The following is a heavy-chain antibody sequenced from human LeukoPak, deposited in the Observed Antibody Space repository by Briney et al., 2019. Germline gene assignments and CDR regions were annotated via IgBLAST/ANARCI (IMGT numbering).Heavy chain of an antibody. Sequence: GGSLRLSCGASGFTFSSSAMHWVRQGPGKGLEWVAYIAHHGNNKYYADSVRGRLTISRDNSKESLYLQMNSLRADDTAIYYCAKDEYRSRWLHPWGQGTLVTVTS. CDR2: IAHHGNNK. CDR1: GFTFSSSA. J-gene: IGHJ5*02. CDR3: AKDEYRSRWLHP. D-gene: IGHD5-24*01. V-gene: IGHV3-30*02.